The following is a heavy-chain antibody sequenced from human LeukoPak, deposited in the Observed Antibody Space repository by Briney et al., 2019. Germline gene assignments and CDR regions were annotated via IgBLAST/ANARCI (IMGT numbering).Heavy chain of an antibody. D-gene: IGHD3-22*01. V-gene: IGHV1-69*05. CDR2: IIPIFGTA. J-gene: IGHJ4*02. Sequence: SVKVSCKASGGTFISYAISWVGQAPGQGLEWMGRIIPIFGTANYAQKFQGRVTITTDESTSTAYMELSSLRSEDTAVYYCASHLTMIVDPWYFDYWGQGTLVTVSS. CDR3: ASHLTMIVDPWYFDY. CDR1: GGTFISYA.